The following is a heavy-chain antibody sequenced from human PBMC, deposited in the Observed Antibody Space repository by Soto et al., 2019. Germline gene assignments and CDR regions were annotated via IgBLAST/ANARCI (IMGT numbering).Heavy chain of an antibody. Sequence: QVQLVQSGAEVKKPGSSVKVSCKASGDTFNNYVVNWVRQAPGQGLEWLGGILPIFATANYAQKFQGRVTITADKSTRTAYMEFTSLRSEDTAVYYCAGRCDSTTCLGHFDYWGQGTLVTVAS. V-gene: IGHV1-69*06. CDR2: ILPIFATA. D-gene: IGHD2-2*01. J-gene: IGHJ4*02. CDR1: GDTFNNYV. CDR3: AGRCDSTTCLGHFDY.